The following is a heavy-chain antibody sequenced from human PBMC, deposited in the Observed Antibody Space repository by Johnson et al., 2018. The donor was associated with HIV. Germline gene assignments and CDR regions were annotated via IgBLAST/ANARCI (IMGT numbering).Heavy chain of an antibody. J-gene: IGHJ3*02. Sequence: MQLVESGGGLVNPGGSLKLSCAASGVSLTNTWMNWVRQAPGKGLEWVGRIKNKAHSYTTEYAASVKGRFTISRDDSKNSLYLQMNSLKSEDTAVYYCSRDVDYSKVRAFDIWGQGTMVTVSS. D-gene: IGHD4-11*01. V-gene: IGHV3-72*01. CDR2: IKNKAHSYTT. CDR1: GVSLTNTW. CDR3: SRDVDYSKVRAFDI.